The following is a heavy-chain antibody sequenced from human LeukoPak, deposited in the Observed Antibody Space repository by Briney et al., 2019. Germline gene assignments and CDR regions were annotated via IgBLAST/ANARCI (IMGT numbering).Heavy chain of an antibody. CDR1: GYTFTGYY. V-gene: IGHV1-2*02. CDR2: INPNSGGT. J-gene: IGHJ4*02. D-gene: IGHD1-26*01. Sequence: ASVKVSCKASGYTFTGYYMHWVRQAPGQGLEWMGWINPNSGGTNYTQKFQGRVTMTRDTSISTAYMELSRLRSDDTAFYYCASKSVSGSQTDLDYWGQGTLVTVSS. CDR3: ASKSVSGSQTDLDY.